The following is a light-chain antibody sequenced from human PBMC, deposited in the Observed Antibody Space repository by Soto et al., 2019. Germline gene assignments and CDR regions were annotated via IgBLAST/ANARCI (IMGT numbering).Light chain of an antibody. CDR2: ELS. CDR1: SSDISGYNY. V-gene: IGLV2-8*01. CDR3: CAHAGSNNFVV. J-gene: IGLJ2*01. Sequence: QSALTQPPSASGSPGQSVTISCTGTSSDISGYNYVSWYQQHPGKAPKLMIYELSKRPSGVPDRFSGSKSGNTASLTVSCLQAEDEADYYCCAHAGSNNFVVFGGGTKLTVL.